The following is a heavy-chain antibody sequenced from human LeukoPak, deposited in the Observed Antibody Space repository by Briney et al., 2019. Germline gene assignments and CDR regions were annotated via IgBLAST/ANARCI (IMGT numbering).Heavy chain of an antibody. CDR1: GGSVSSGSYY. V-gene: IGHV4-61*01. CDR3: AASVGFCSGGSCYYYYYYYGMDV. CDR2: IYYSGST. J-gene: IGHJ6*02. D-gene: IGHD2-15*01. Sequence: PSETLSLTCTVSGGSVSSGSYYWSWIRQPPGKGLEWIGYIYYSGSTNYSPSLKSRVTISVDTSKNQFSLKLSSVTAADTAVYYCAASVGFCSGGSCYYYYYYYGMDVWGQGTTVTVSS.